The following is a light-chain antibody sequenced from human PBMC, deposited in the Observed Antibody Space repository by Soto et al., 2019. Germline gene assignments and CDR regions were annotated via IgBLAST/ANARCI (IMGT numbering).Light chain of an antibody. CDR1: QSVHSRY. CDR3: QQFDESQWT. CDR2: AAS. Sequence: LVLTQSPGTLSLSPGERATLSCWASQSVHSRYLSWYQQKVGQAPRLLIFAASRRATGIPDRFSGSGSGTDFTLTISRLEPEDFAVYYCQQFDESQWTFXQGTKADIK. J-gene: IGKJ1*01. V-gene: IGKV3-20*01.